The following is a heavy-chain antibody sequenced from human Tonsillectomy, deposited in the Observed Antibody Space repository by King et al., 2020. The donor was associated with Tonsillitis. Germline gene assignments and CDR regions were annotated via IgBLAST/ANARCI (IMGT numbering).Heavy chain of an antibody. CDR1: GFTFSSYG. J-gene: IGHJ6*02. CDR3: AKDRRELLYYSNGMDV. CDR2: ISYDGSNK. Sequence: VQLVESGGGVVQPGRSLRLSCAASGFTFSSYGMHWVRQAPGKGLEWVAVISYDGSNKYYSESVKGRFTISRDNSKTPLYLQMNSLRAEETAVYYCAKDRRELLYYSNGMDVWGQGTTVTVSS. V-gene: IGHV3-30*18. D-gene: IGHD1-26*01.